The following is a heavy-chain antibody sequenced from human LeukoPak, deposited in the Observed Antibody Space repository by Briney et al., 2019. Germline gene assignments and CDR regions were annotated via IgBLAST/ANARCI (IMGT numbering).Heavy chain of an antibody. CDR2: IRYDGSNK. CDR1: GFTFSSYG. J-gene: IGHJ6*03. V-gene: IGHV3-30*02. CDR3: AKDGRTTGSYGAGYYMDV. Sequence: GGSLRLSCAASGFTFSSYGMHWVRQAPGKGLEWVTYIRYDGSNKYYADSVRGRFTISRDNSRNTLYLQMNSLRPEDTAVYYCAKDGRTTGSYGAGYYMDVWGKGTTVTISS. D-gene: IGHD1-26*01.